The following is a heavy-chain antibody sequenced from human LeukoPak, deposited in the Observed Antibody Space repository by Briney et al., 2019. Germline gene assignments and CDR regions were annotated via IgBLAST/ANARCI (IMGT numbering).Heavy chain of an antibody. CDR1: GYTFTSYY. Sequence: ASVTVSCMASGYTFTSYYMHWVRQAPGQGLEWMGIINPSGGSTSYAQKFQGRVTMTRDTSTSTVYMELSSLRSEDTAVYYCARETGSAVGSTDFDYWGQGTLVTVSS. J-gene: IGHJ4*02. CDR3: ARETGSAVGSTDFDY. D-gene: IGHD4-17*01. CDR2: INPSGGST. V-gene: IGHV1-46*01.